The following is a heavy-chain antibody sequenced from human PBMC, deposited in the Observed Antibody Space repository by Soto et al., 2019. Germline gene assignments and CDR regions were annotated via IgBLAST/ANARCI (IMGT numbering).Heavy chain of an antibody. CDR3: ARNPQPYYYDSSGYPRYWFDP. Sequence: QVPLVQSGAEVKKPGSSVKVSCKASGGTFSSYAISWVRQAPGQGLEWMGGIIPIFGTANYAQKFQGRVTITADKSTSTAYMELSSLRSEDTAVYYCARNPQPYYYDSSGYPRYWFDPWGQGTLVTVSS. D-gene: IGHD3-22*01. CDR1: GGTFSSYA. V-gene: IGHV1-69*06. J-gene: IGHJ5*02. CDR2: IIPIFGTA.